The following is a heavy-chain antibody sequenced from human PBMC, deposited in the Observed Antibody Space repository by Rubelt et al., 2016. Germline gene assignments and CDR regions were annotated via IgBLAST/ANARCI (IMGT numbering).Heavy chain of an antibody. D-gene: IGHD4-17*01. CDR2: IYSSGST. V-gene: IGHV4-39*01. CDR1: GGSISSSSYY. Sequence: QLQLQESGPGLVKPSETLSLTCTASGGSISSSSYYWGWIRQPPGKGLEWIGSIYSSGSTYYNPSLKSRVTISVDTSKNQFSLKLSSVSAADTAVYYCARLETTVTKRSFDYWGQGTLVTVSS. J-gene: IGHJ4*02. CDR3: ARLETTVTKRSFDY.